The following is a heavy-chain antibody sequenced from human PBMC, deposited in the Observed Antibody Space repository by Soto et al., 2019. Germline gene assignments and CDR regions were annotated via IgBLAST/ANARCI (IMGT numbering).Heavy chain of an antibody. J-gene: IGHJ6*02. CDR1: GFTLSNYW. Sequence: PGGSLRLSCAASGFTLSNYWMTWVRQAPGKGLEWVASIKQDESEKFYVDPVKGRFTISRDNAKNSLYLQMKSLRAEDTAVYYCASSTRVTGRYYGMDVWGQGTPVTVSS. CDR2: IKQDESEK. D-gene: IGHD3-10*01. CDR3: ASSTRVTGRYYGMDV. V-gene: IGHV3-7*03.